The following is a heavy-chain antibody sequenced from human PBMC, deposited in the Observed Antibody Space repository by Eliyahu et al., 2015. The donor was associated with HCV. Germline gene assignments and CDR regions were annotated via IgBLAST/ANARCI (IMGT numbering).Heavy chain of an antibody. Sequence: QVQLQQRGAGLLKPSETLSLTCTVYSGSVSGYSWSWIRQPPGKGLEWIGDITHSGSTIYNPSLKSRVSISLNTPKNQFSLKVSSVTAAETAVYYCAGGTGGSPVKTHYYMDVWGKGIPVTVSS. CDR3: AGGTGGSPVKTHYYMDV. D-gene: IGHD2-15*01. J-gene: IGHJ6*03. CDR2: ITHSGST. V-gene: IGHV4-34*01. CDR1: SGSVSGYS.